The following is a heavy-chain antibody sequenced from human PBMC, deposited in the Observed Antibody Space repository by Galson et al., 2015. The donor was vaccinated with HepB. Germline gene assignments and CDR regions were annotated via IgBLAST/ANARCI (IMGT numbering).Heavy chain of an antibody. J-gene: IGHJ6*02. D-gene: IGHD6-13*01. CDR1: GFTFSDYY. Sequence: SLRLSCAASGFTFSDYYMSWIRQAPGKGLEWVSYISSSSSYTNYADSVRSRFTISRDNAKNSLYLQMNSLRAEDTAVYYCAGGYSSSWYVGGYYYYGMDVWGQGTTVTVSS. V-gene: IGHV3-11*03. CDR2: ISSSSSYT. CDR3: AGGYSSSWYVGGYYYYGMDV.